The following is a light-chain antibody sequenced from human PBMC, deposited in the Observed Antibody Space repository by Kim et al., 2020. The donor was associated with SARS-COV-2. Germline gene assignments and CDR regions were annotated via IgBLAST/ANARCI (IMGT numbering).Light chain of an antibody. J-gene: IGLJ1*01. CDR1: TSNIGSSY. CDR3: AAWDDSLSGQV. Sequence: GQRVTISCSGSTSNIGSSYVYWYQQLPGTAPKLLIYRNNQRPSGVPDRFSGSKSGTSASLAISGLRSEDEADYYCAAWDDSLSGQVFGTGTKVTVL. V-gene: IGLV1-47*01. CDR2: RNN.